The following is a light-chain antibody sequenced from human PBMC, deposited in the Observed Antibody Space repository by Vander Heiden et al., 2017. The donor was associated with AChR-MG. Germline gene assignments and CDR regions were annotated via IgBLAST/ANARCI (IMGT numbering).Light chain of an antibody. V-gene: IGLV3-21*02. Sequence: SHVLTQPPSVSVAPGPPARITCGGNNIGSKSVHWYQQKPGRAPVLVVYDDSDRPSGIPERFAGSNSGNTATLTISRVEAGDEADYYCQVWDSSSDHYVVFGGGTKLTVL. J-gene: IGLJ2*01. CDR3: QVWDSSSDHYVV. CDR2: DDS. CDR1: NIGSKS.